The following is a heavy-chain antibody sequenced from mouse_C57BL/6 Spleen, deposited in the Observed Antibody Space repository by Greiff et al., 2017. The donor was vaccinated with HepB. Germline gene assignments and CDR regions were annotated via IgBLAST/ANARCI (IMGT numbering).Heavy chain of an antibody. D-gene: IGHD2-4*01. CDR3: ARVDDYDVWFAY. CDR2: ISYDGSN. Sequence: DVQLQESGPGLVKPSQSLSLTCSVTGYSITSGYYWNWIRQFPGNKLEWMGYISYDGSNNYNPSLKNRISITRDTSKNQFFLKLNSVTTEDTATYYCARVDDYDVWFAYWGQGTLVTVSA. J-gene: IGHJ3*01. V-gene: IGHV3-6*01. CDR1: GYSITSGYY.